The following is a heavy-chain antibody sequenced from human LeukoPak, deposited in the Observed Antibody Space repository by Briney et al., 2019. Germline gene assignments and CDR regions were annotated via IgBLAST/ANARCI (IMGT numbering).Heavy chain of an antibody. Sequence: GGSLRLSCAASGFTFSSYWMHWVRQAPGKGLMWVSRINSDGSNTIYADSVKGRFTFSRDNAKNTLYLQMNSLRVEDTAVYYCARGGSGWSSYSDYWGQGTLVTVSS. CDR2: INSDGSNT. CDR1: GFTFSSYW. CDR3: ARGGSGWSSYSDY. V-gene: IGHV3-74*01. D-gene: IGHD6-19*01. J-gene: IGHJ4*02.